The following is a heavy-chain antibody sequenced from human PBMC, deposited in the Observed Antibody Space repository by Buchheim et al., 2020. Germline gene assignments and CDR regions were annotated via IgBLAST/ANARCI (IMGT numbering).Heavy chain of an antibody. CDR3: AKFANTAMVTGYFDY. V-gene: IGHV3-33*06. CDR1: GFTFSSYG. Sequence: QVQLVESGGGVVQPGRSLRLSCAASGFTFSSYGMHWVRQAPGKGLEWVAVIWYDGSNKYYADSVKGRFTISRDNSKNTPYLQMNSLRAEDTAVYYCAKFANTAMVTGYFDYWGQGTL. D-gene: IGHD5-18*01. J-gene: IGHJ4*02. CDR2: IWYDGSNK.